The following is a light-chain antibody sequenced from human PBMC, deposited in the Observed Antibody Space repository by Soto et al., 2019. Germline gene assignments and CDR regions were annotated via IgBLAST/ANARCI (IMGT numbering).Light chain of an antibody. V-gene: IGKV3D-20*02. Sequence: EIVLTQSPGTLSLSPGERATLSCRASQSVSSTYLAWYQHKPGQAPRLLIYGASSRATGIPDRFSGSGSGTDFALTISSLEPEDFAVYYCQQRSNWPLLTFGGGTKVDIK. J-gene: IGKJ4*01. CDR3: QQRSNWPLLT. CDR1: QSVSSTY. CDR2: GAS.